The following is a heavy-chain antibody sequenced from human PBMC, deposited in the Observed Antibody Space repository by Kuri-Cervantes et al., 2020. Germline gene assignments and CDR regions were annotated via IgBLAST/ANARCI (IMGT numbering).Heavy chain of an antibody. CDR1: GFTFSSYG. V-gene: IGHV3-30*02. CDR2: IRYDGSNK. J-gene: IGHJ6*03. CDR3: ANRPEGRFLEWSTHYYYMDV. D-gene: IGHD3-3*01. Sequence: GGSLRLSCAASGFTFSSYGMHWVRQAPGKGLEWVAFIRYDGSNKYYADSVKGRFTISRDNSKNTLYLQMSSLRAEDTAVYYCANRPEGRFLEWSTHYYYMDVWGKGTTVTDSS.